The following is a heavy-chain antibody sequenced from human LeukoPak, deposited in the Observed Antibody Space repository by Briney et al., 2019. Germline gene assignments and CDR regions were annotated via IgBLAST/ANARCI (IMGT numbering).Heavy chain of an antibody. V-gene: IGHV3-21*01. CDR1: GFTFSSYS. J-gene: IGHJ4*02. D-gene: IGHD6-13*01. Sequence: KSGGSLRLSCAASGFTFSSYSMNWVRRAPGKGLEWVSSISSSSSYIYYADSVKGRFTISRDNAKNSLYLQMNSLRAEDTAVYYCARNPAAGGYYFDYWGQGTLVTVSS. CDR3: ARNPAAGGYYFDY. CDR2: ISSSSSYI.